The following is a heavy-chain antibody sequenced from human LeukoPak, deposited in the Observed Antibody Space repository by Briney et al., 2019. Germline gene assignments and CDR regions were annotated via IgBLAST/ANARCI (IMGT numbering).Heavy chain of an antibody. Sequence: ASVKVSCKASGYTFIDYYIIWMRQAPGQGLEWMGWISPNSGGTNYAQNFQGRVTMTRDTSITTAYMELSGLTSDDTALYYCARNYGGTSKYFDYWGQGTLVTVSS. J-gene: IGHJ4*02. V-gene: IGHV1-2*02. CDR1: GYTFIDYY. D-gene: IGHD4-23*01. CDR2: ISPNSGGT. CDR3: ARNYGGTSKYFDY.